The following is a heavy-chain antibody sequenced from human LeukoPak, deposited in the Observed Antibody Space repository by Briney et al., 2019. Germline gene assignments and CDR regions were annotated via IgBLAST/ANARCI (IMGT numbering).Heavy chain of an antibody. D-gene: IGHD3-22*01. J-gene: IGHJ4*02. CDR3: AKDPSLSYDSSGYYYHY. V-gene: IGHV3-23*01. CDR2: ISGSGGNT. CDR1: GFTFSSYA. Sequence: GGFLRLSCAASGFTFSSYAMSWVRQAPGKGLEWVSAISGSGGNTNYADSVKGRFTISRDNSKNTLYLQMNSLRAEDTAIYYCAKDPSLSYDSSGYYYHYWGQGTPVTVSS.